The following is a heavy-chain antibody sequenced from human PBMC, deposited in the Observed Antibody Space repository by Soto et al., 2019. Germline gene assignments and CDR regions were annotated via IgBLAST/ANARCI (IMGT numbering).Heavy chain of an antibody. CDR3: ARGGSMGAYYYYYGMDV. J-gene: IGHJ6*02. D-gene: IGHD3-16*01. CDR2: INHSGST. Sequence: PSETLSLTCAVSGGSFSSYYWSWIRQPPGKGLEWIGEINHSGSTNYNPSLKSRVTISVDTSKNQFSLKLSSVTAADTAVYYCARGGSMGAYYYYYGMDVWGQGTTVTVSS. V-gene: IGHV4-34*01. CDR1: GGSFSSYY.